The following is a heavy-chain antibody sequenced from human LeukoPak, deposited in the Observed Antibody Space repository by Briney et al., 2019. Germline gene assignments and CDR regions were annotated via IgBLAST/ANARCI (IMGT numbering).Heavy chain of an antibody. CDR3: ARESGMLHEMGTFDI. J-gene: IGHJ3*02. V-gene: IGHV3-72*01. CDR1: GFSFSDHY. CDR2: TRNKLDSYTT. D-gene: IGHD1-26*01. Sequence: GGSLRLSCAASGFSFSDHYMDWVRQTPGKGLEWVGRTRNKLDSYTTEYAASVKGRFTISRDDSKSSLYLQMNSLKTEDTAVYYCARESGMLHEMGTFDIWGQGTLVTVSS.